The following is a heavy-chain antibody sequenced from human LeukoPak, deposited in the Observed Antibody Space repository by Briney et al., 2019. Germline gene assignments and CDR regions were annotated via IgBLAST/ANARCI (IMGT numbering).Heavy chain of an antibody. J-gene: IGHJ3*02. CDR1: GGSISSYY. D-gene: IGHD6-13*01. CDR2: IYYSGST. V-gene: IGHV4-59*08. CDR3: VSTYSLYDAFDM. Sequence: SETLSLTCTVSGGSISSYYWSWIRQPPGKGLEWIGYIYYSGSTNYNPSLKSRVTISEDTSKNQFSLKLNSVTAADTAVYYCVSTYSLYDAFDMWGQGTMVTVSS.